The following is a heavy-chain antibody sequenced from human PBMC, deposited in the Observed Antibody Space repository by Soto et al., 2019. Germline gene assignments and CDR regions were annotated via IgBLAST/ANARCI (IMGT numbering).Heavy chain of an antibody. D-gene: IGHD1-26*01. CDR3: AKDILPGPNSGSYYDY. CDR2: ISWNSGSI. Sequence: GGSLRLSCAASGFTFDDYAMHWVRQAPGKGLEWVSGISWNSGSIGYADSAKGRFTISRDNAKNSLYLQMNSLRAEDTALYYCAKDILPGPNSGSYYDYWGQGTLVTVSS. CDR1: GFTFDDYA. V-gene: IGHV3-9*01. J-gene: IGHJ4*02.